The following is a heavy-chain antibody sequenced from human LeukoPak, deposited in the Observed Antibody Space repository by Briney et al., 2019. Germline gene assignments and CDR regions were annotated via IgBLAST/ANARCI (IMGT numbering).Heavy chain of an antibody. Sequence: GASVKVSCKASGYTFSSYSISWVRQAPGQGLEWMGWISAHNDSTNYAQKLQGRVTMTTDTSTSTAYMELRSLRSDDTAVYYCARVPRFTFGGVIVPSLDYWGQGTLVTVSS. CDR3: ARVPRFTFGGVIVPSLDY. V-gene: IGHV1-18*01. D-gene: IGHD3-16*02. CDR1: GYTFSSYS. CDR2: ISAHNDST. J-gene: IGHJ4*02.